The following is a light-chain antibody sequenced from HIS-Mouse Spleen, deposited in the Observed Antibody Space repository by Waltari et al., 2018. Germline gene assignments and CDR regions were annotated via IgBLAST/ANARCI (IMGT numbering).Light chain of an antibody. V-gene: IGLV1-44*01. J-gene: IGLJ3*02. CDR2: SNN. CDR1: SSTIGSNT. Sequence: QSVLTQPPSASGTPGQRVTISCSGSSSTIGSNTVTWYQQLPGTAPKLLIYSNNQRPSGVPDRFSGSKSGTSASLAISGLQSEDEADYYCAAWDDSLNGRVFGGGTKLTVL. CDR3: AAWDDSLNGRV.